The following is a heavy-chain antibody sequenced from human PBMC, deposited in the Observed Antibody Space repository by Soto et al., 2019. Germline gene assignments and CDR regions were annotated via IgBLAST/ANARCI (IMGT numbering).Heavy chain of an antibody. D-gene: IGHD2-15*01. J-gene: IGHJ4*02. CDR3: AKGAADPYIILLDY. Sequence: EVQLLESGGGLVQPGGSLRLSCAASGFTFSNYAMSWVRQAPGKGLEWVSAISGSGGSTYYADCVKGRFTISRDNSKNTLYLQMNSLSAEDTAVYYCAKGAADPYIILLDYWGQGTLVTVSS. CDR2: ISGSGGST. CDR1: GFTFSNYA. V-gene: IGHV3-23*01.